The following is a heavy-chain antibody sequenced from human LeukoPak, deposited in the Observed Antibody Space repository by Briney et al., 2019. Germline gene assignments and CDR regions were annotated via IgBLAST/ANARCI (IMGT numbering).Heavy chain of an antibody. V-gene: IGHV1-18*01. CDR1: GCTFSDYG. Sequence: GASVRVSCKPSGCTFSDYGITWVRQAPGQGLDWIGWINPYNGNINSAQKLQGRVIMTTDTSTTTAHMELMSLTSDDTAVYYCARGGSSGWYGVGAFDVWGQGTMVIVSS. D-gene: IGHD6-19*01. CDR3: ARGGSSGWYGVGAFDV. J-gene: IGHJ3*01. CDR2: INPYNGNI.